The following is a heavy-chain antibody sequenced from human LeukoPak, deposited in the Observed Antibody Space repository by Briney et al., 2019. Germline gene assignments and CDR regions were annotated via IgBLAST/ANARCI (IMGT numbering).Heavy chain of an antibody. D-gene: IGHD3-9*01. Sequence: PGRSLRLSCAASGFTFSNYCMHWVRQAPGKGLEWAAVISYDGSQKYYADSVKGRFSISRDNSKNTLYLEMNTLRPEDTAVYYCAKDRDMLTGEDYCYHIDVWGKGTTVTVSS. CDR3: AKDRDMLTGEDYCYHIDV. CDR2: ISYDGSQK. V-gene: IGHV3-30*18. CDR1: GFTFSNYC. J-gene: IGHJ6*04.